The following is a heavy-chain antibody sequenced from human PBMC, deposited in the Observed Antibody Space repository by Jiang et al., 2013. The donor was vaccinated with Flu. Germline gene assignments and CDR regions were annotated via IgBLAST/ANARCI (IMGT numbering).Heavy chain of an antibody. CDR3: ARDHYGFNSLDY. J-gene: IGHJ4*02. CDR2: IRGNGKYM. CDR1: GFTFPNYW. D-gene: IGHD3-16*01. Sequence: GGPLRLSCAASGFTFPNYWMHWVRQAPGKGLVWISRIRGNGKYMDYADSVKGRFTISRDNAKNTLYLQMNSLTAGDTGIYYCARDHYGFNSLDYWGQGTPVAVSS. V-gene: IGHV3-74*01.